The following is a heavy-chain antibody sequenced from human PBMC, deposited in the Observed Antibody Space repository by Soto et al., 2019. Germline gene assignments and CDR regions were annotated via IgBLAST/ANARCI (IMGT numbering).Heavy chain of an antibody. CDR3: ARERFGELSRAFDI. V-gene: IGHV1-2*04. CDR2: INPNSGGT. Sequence: ASVKVSCKASGYTFTGYYMHWVRQAPGQGLEWMGWINPNSGGTNYAQKFQGWVTMTRDTSISTAYMELSRLRSDDTAVYYCARERFGELSRAFDIWGQGTMVTVSS. CDR1: GYTFTGYY. J-gene: IGHJ3*02. D-gene: IGHD3-10*01.